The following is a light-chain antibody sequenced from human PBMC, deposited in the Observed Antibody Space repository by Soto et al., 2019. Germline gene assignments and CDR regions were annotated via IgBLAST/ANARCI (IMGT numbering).Light chain of an antibody. CDR1: RSNIGTNT. CDR2: GND. J-gene: IGLJ2*01. CDR3: EAWDDSLNGPI. Sequence: QSVVSQPPSASGTPGQRVTLSCSGGRSNIGTNTVNWYQQLPGAAPKLLIYGNDQRPSGVPDRFSGSKSDTSASLAISGLQSEDEADYYCEAWDDSLNGPIFGGGTKLTVL. V-gene: IGLV1-44*01.